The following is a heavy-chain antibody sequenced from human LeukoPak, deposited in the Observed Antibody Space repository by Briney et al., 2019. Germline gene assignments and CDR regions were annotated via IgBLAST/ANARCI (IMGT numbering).Heavy chain of an antibody. CDR3: ATLGNNWNYGAARDAFDI. Sequence: GGSLRLSCAASGFTFSSYWMSWVRQAPGKGLEWVANIKQDGSEKYYVDSVKGRFTISRDNAKNSLYLQMNSLRAEDTAVYYCATLGNNWNYGAARDAFDIWGQGTVVTVSS. J-gene: IGHJ3*02. CDR1: GFTFSSYW. V-gene: IGHV3-7*01. CDR2: IKQDGSEK. D-gene: IGHD1-7*01.